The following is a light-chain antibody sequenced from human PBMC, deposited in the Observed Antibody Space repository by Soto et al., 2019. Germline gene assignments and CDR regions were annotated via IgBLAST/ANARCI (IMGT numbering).Light chain of an antibody. CDR1: QSVSSY. Sequence: IVLTQSPATLSLSPWERATLSCRASQSVSSYLAWYQQKPGQAPRLLTYDASSRATGIPARFSGSGSGTDFTLTISSLEPEDFAVYYCQQLRSYTWTFGGGTKVDIK. CDR2: DAS. CDR3: QQLRSYTWT. V-gene: IGKV3-11*01. J-gene: IGKJ4*01.